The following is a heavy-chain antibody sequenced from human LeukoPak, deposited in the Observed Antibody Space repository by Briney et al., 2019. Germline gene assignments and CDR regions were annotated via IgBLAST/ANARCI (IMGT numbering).Heavy chain of an antibody. Sequence: SETLSLTCTVSGGSISSYYWSWIRQPPGKGLEWIGYIYYSGSTNYNPSLKSRVTISVDTSKNQFSLKLSSVTAADTAVYYCARATYSGYESYYFDYWGQGTLVTVSS. CDR3: ARATYSGYESYYFDY. V-gene: IGHV4-59*01. J-gene: IGHJ4*02. CDR1: GGSISSYY. D-gene: IGHD5-12*01. CDR2: IYYSGST.